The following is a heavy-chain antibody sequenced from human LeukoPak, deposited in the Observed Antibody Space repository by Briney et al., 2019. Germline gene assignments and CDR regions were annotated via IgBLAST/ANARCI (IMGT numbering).Heavy chain of an antibody. CDR3: ARESKYSSSPTFDY. Sequence: GGSLRLSCAASGFTFSSYSMNWVRQAPGKGLEWVSSISSSSSYIYYADSVKGRFTISRDNAKNSLYLQMNCLRAEDTAVYYCARESKYSSSPTFDYWGQGTLVTVSS. J-gene: IGHJ4*02. V-gene: IGHV3-21*01. D-gene: IGHD6-6*01. CDR1: GFTFSSYS. CDR2: ISSSSSYI.